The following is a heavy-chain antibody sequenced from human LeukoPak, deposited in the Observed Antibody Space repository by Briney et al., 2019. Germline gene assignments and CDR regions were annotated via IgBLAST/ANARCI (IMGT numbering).Heavy chain of an antibody. D-gene: IGHD3-16*01. CDR3: ASWGLGGGWSDY. V-gene: IGHV1-18*01. CDR2: ISAYNGNT. CDR1: GYTFTSYG. Sequence: ASVKVSCKASGYTFTSYGISWVRQAPGQGLEWMGWISAYNGNTNYAQKLQDRVTMTTDTSTSTAYMELRSLRSDDTAVYYCASWGLGGGWSDYWGQGTLVTVSS. J-gene: IGHJ4*02.